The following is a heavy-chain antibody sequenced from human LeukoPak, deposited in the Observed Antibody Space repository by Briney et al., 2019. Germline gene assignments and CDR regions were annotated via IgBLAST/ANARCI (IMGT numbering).Heavy chain of an antibody. Sequence: PSETLSLTCTVSGGSISSGDYYWSWIRQPPGKGLEWIGYIYYSGSTYYNPSLKSRVTISVDTSKNQFSLKLSSVTAADTAVYYCARVLTGKGFDPWGQGTLVTVSS. J-gene: IGHJ5*02. V-gene: IGHV4-30-4*01. CDR3: ARVLTGKGFDP. CDR1: GGSISSGDYY. CDR2: IYYSGST. D-gene: IGHD1-14*01.